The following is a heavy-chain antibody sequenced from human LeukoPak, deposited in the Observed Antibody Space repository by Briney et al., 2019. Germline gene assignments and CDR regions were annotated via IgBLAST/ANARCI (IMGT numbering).Heavy chain of an antibody. CDR1: GFTFSNYA. V-gene: IGHV3-23*01. D-gene: IGHD3-16*01. CDR3: ANGGVDFIMITFGGIR. Sequence: GGSLRLSCAASGFTFSNYAMSWVRQAPGKGLEWVSAIGGSGGSTYYADSVKGRFTIFRDNSKNTLYLQMNSLRAEDTAVYYCANGGVDFIMITFGGIRWGQGTLVTVSS. J-gene: IGHJ4*02. CDR2: IGGSGGST.